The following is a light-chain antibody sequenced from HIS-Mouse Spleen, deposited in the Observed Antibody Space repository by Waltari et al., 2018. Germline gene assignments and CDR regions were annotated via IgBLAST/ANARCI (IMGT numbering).Light chain of an antibody. CDR2: EDS. CDR3: YSTDSSGNHRV. CDR1: ALPKKY. V-gene: IGLV3-10*01. Sequence: YELTQPPSVSVSPGQTARITCSGDALPKKYAYWYQQKSGQATVLVIYEDSKRPSGIPERFSGSSSGTMATLTISGAQVEDEADYYCYSTDSSGNHRVFGGGTKLTVL. J-gene: IGLJ2*01.